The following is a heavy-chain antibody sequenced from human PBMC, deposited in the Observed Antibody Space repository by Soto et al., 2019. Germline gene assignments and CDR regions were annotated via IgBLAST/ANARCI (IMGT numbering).Heavy chain of an antibody. Sequence: SETLSLTCAVSGGSISSGGYSWSWIRQPPGKGLEWIGYIYHSGSTYYNPSLKSRVTISVDRSKNQFSLKLSSVTAADTAVYYCARVKNYDFWSGYTIDYWRQGTLVTVSS. D-gene: IGHD3-3*01. CDR1: GGSISSGGYS. V-gene: IGHV4-30-2*01. J-gene: IGHJ4*02. CDR3: ARVKNYDFWSGYTIDY. CDR2: IYHSGST.